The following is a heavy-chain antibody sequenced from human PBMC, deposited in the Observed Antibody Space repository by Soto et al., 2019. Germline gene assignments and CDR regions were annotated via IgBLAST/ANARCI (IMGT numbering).Heavy chain of an antibody. V-gene: IGHV4-30-4*01. CDR2: IFYSGDT. D-gene: IGHD1-7*01. Sequence: VQLQGSGPGVVKPSQTLSLTCTVSGASVNTGDYYWSYIRQSPGKGLEWLGYIFYSGDTYYNPSLKSRATISLNTSRNQISLTLTSVTDADTAVYFCVGTGTTDDFWGQGTLVTVSS. CDR1: GASVNTGDYY. J-gene: IGHJ1*01. CDR3: VGTGTTDDF.